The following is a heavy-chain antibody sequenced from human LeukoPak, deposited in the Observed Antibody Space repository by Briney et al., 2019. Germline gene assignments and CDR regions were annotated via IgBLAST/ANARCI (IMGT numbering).Heavy chain of an antibody. Sequence: SETLSLTCTVSGGSLSSYYWSWIRQPPGKGLEWIAYMDYSGSTFYNSSLKSRVSTSVDTSKNQFSLKVRSVTAADTAVYYCARHGGDYTFDYWGQGTLVTVSS. J-gene: IGHJ4*02. CDR3: ARHGGDYTFDY. CDR2: MDYSGST. V-gene: IGHV4-59*08. CDR1: GGSLSSYY. D-gene: IGHD4-17*01.